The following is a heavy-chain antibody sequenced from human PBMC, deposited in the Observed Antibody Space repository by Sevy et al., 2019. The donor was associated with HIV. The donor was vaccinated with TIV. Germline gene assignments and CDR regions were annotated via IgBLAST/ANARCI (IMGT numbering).Heavy chain of an antibody. CDR2: INSVCTII. Sequence: GGALRLSCTASGFSFDSYDMNWVRQAPGKGLEWVSSINSVCTIIYYGGSVWGRFSISRDNAKKSLYWQMNSQGVEDTAVYYCGGVVGYVSGNYYKYYYDLDVWGQGTAVTVSS. CDR3: GGVVGYVSGNYYKYYYDLDV. D-gene: IGHD3-10*01. CDR1: GFSFDSYD. J-gene: IGHJ6*02. V-gene: IGHV3-21*01.